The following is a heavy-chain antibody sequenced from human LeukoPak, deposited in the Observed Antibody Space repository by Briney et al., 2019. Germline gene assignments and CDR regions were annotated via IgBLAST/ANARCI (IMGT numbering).Heavy chain of an antibody. D-gene: IGHD3-22*01. J-gene: IGHJ6*03. CDR1: GGSFSGYY. CDR3: ARRSSGYPYYYYYYMDV. Sequence: SETLSLTCAVYGGSFSGYYWSWIRPPPGKGLEGMGELNHSGSTNYNPSLKSRATISVDTSKNEFSLKLSSVTAADTAVYYCARRSSGYPYYYYYYMDVWGKGTTVTVSS. V-gene: IGHV4-34*01. CDR2: LNHSGST.